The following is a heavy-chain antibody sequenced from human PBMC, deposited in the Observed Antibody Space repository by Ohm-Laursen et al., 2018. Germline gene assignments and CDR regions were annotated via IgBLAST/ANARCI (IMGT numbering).Heavy chain of an antibody. CDR3: AKIPGSGIYWYFDL. Sequence: SLRLSCAASGFTFSSYGMSWVRQAPGKGLEWVSAISGSGGSTYYTDSVKGRFTISRDNSKNTLYLRVSSLRAEDTAVYYCAKIPGSGIYWYFDLWGRGTLVTVSS. V-gene: IGHV3-23*01. CDR1: GFTFSSYG. D-gene: IGHD6-19*01. J-gene: IGHJ2*01. CDR2: ISGSGGST.